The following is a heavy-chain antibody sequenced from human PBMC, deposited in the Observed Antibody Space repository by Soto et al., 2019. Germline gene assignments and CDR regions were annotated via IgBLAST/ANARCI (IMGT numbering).Heavy chain of an antibody. CDR2: INPSGGRT. J-gene: IGHJ5*02. CDR3: ARDGCVTATCAGGGNWFDP. D-gene: IGHD3-16*01. Sequence: QVQLVQSGAEVKKPGASVKISCKASGYTFTTYYMHWVRQAPGQGLEWIGIINPSGGRTTYAQNFQGRVTMTRDTSTSTVYMELSSLRSEDTAIYYCARDGCVTATCAGGGNWFDPWCQGTPVTVSS. CDR1: GYTFTTYY. V-gene: IGHV1-46*01.